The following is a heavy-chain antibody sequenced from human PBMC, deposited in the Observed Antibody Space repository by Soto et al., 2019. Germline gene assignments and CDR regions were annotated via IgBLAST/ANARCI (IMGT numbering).Heavy chain of an antibody. V-gene: IGHV3-15*07. CDR3: TAGFYSGGFYFGY. D-gene: IGHD1-26*01. CDR2: IKSKTDGGTT. J-gene: IGHJ4*02. Sequence: EVPLVESGGGLVEPGGSLRLSCAASGFTFSNAWMSWVRQAPGKGLEWVGRIKSKTDGGTTDYAAPVKGRFTISRDDSKNTLYLQMNSLKTEDTAVYYCTAGFYSGGFYFGYWGQGALVTVSS. CDR1: GFTFSNAW.